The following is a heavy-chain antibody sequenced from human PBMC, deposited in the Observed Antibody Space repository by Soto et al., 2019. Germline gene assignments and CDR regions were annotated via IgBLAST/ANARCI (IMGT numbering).Heavy chain of an antibody. CDR1: GYTFTSYG. V-gene: IGHV1-18*01. CDR3: ARDSASVYGPGRPDFDY. D-gene: IGHD3-10*01. J-gene: IGHJ4*02. CDR2: ISAYNGNT. Sequence: QVQLVQSGAEVKKPGASVKVSCKASGYTFTSYGISWVRQAPGQGLEWMGWISAYNGNTNYAQKLQGRVTMTTDTSTRTAYMELRSLRSDDTAVYYCARDSASVYGPGRPDFDYWGQGTLVTVSS.